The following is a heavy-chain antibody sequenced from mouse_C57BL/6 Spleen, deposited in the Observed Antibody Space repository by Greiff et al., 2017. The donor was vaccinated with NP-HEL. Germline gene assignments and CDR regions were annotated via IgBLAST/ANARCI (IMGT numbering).Heavy chain of an antibody. D-gene: IGHD2-5*01. J-gene: IGHJ4*01. V-gene: IGHV5-17*01. CDR1: GFTFSYYG. CDR3: ASRGYYSNYDYYAMDY. CDR2: ISSGSSTI. Sequence: EVMLVESGGGLVKPGGSLKLSCAASGFTFSYYGMHWVRQAPEKGLEWVAFISSGSSTIYYADTVKGRFTISRDNAKNTLFLQMTSLRSEDTAMYYCASRGYYSNYDYYAMDYWGQGTSVTVSS.